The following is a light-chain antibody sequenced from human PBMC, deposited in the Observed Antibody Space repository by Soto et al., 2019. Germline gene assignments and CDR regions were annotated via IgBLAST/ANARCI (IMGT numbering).Light chain of an antibody. CDR1: QSLLHSNGKNY. Sequence: DLVMTQSPLSLPVTPGEPASISCRSSQSLLHSNGKNYLDWYLQKPGQSPQLLIYLGSNRASGVPDRFSGSGSGTDFTLKIIRVEAEDVGVYYCMQALQTPMYTFGQGTKLEIK. V-gene: IGKV2-28*01. J-gene: IGKJ2*01. CDR2: LGS. CDR3: MQALQTPMYT.